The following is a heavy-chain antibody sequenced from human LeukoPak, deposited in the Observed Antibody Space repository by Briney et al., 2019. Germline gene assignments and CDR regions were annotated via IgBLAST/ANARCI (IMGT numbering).Heavy chain of an antibody. J-gene: IGHJ4*02. V-gene: IGHV1-18*01. D-gene: IGHD1-26*01. CDR2: ISAYNGNT. CDR1: GYTFTSYG. Sequence: ASVKVSCKASGYTFTSYGISWVRQAPGQGLEWMGWISAYNGNTNYAQKLQGRVTMTTDTSTSTAYMELSSLRSEDTAVYYCARVPVVGATRGYFDYWGQGTLVTVSS. CDR3: ARVPVVGATRGYFDY.